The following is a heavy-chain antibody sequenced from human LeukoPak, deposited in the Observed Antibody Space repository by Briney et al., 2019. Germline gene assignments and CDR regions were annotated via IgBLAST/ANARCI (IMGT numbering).Heavy chain of an antibody. CDR3: ATVDTAMAHHDAFDI. CDR1: GFTFSSYA. Sequence: GGSLRLSCAASGFTFSSYAMHWVRQAPGKGLEWVAVISYDGSNKYYADSVKGRFTISRDNSKNTLYLQMNSLRSEDTAVYYCATVDTAMAHHDAFDIWGQGTMVTVSS. V-gene: IGHV3-30-3*02. J-gene: IGHJ3*02. D-gene: IGHD5-18*01. CDR2: ISYDGSNK.